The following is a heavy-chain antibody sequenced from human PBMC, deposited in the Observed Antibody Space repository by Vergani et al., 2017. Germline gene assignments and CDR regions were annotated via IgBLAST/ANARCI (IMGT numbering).Heavy chain of an antibody. D-gene: IGHD3-10*01. CDR3: AKASTPTMGFGELPMGY. Sequence: EVQLLESGGGLVQPGGSLRLSCAASGFTFSSYAMSWVRQAPGKGLGWVSAISGSGVSTYYADSVKGRFTISRDNSKNTLYLQMNSRRAEDRAVYYCAKASTPTMGFGELPMGYWGQGTLVTVSS. J-gene: IGHJ4*02. CDR2: ISGSGVST. CDR1: GFTFSSYA. V-gene: IGHV3-23*01.